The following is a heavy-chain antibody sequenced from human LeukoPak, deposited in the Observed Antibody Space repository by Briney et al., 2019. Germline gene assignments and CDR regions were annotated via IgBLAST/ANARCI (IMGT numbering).Heavy chain of an antibody. CDR3: ATYGDYENY. CDR2: IYNSGST. Sequence: SETLSLTCTVSGGSISSHYWSWIRQPPGNGLEWIGYIYNSGSTNYNPSLKSRVTISVDTSKNQFSLNLSSVTAADTAVYYCATYGDYENYWGQGTLVTVSS. CDR1: GGSISSHY. V-gene: IGHV4-59*11. J-gene: IGHJ4*02. D-gene: IGHD4-17*01.